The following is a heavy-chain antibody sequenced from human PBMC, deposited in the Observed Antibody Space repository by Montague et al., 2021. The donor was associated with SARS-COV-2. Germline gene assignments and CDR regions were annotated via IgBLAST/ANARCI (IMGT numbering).Heavy chain of an antibody. CDR2: IHHSGNT. D-gene: IGHD4-17*01. J-gene: IGHJ4*02. CDR1: GGSDSSGGYS. CDR3: ASYRDYGDYY. Sequence: TLSLTCAVSGGSDSSGGYSWYWIREAPGKGLEWIGHIHHSGNTYYNPSLESRVTISGDRPKNQFSLKVTSITAADTAVYYCASYRDYGDYYWGQGTLVTVSS. V-gene: IGHV4-30-2*01.